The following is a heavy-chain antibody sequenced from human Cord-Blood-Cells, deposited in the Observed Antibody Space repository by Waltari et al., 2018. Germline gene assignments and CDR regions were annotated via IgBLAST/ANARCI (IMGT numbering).Heavy chain of an antibody. Sequence: QVQLVESGGGVVQPGRSLRLSCAASGFPFSSYGMHWVRQAPGKGLEWVAVIWYDGSNKYYADSVKGRFTISRDNSKNTLYLQMNSLRAEDTAVYYCARELDWGSAWYFDLWGRGTLVTVSS. CDR3: ARELDWGSAWYFDL. J-gene: IGHJ2*01. V-gene: IGHV3-33*01. CDR1: GFPFSSYG. D-gene: IGHD7-27*01. CDR2: IWYDGSNK.